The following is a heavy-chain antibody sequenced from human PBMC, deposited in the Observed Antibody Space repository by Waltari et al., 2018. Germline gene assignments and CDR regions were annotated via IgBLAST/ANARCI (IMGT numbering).Heavy chain of an antibody. V-gene: IGHV3-23*01. J-gene: IGHJ4*02. CDR1: GFTFSSYA. Sequence: EVQLLESGGGLVQPGGSLRLSCAASGFTFSSYALRWVRQAPGKGLEWVSAISGSGGSTYYADSVKGRFTISRDNSKNTLYLQMNSLRAEDTAVYYCAKDIGPYSSSRGFDYWGQGTLVTVSS. CDR2: ISGSGGST. CDR3: AKDIGPYSSSRGFDY. D-gene: IGHD6-13*01.